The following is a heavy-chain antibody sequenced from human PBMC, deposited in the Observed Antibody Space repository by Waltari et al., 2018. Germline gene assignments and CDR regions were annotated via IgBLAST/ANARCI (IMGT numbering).Heavy chain of an antibody. Sequence: QVQLQESGPGLVQPSETLSPTCDVSGASISSQHWNCIRPAPGKGLEWVAGIYENGRINYNPSLRSRVTISADRSRNQFSLKLSSVTAADTAVYYCARRICSSITCHVVEGNWMDPWGQGTLVTVSS. D-gene: IGHD2-2*01. J-gene: IGHJ5*02. CDR2: IYENGRI. V-gene: IGHV4-59*11. CDR3: ARRICSSITCHVVEGNWMDP. CDR1: GASISSQH.